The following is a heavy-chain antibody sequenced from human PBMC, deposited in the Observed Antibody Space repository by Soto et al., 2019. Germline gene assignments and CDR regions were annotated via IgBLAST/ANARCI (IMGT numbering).Heavy chain of an antibody. CDR1: GFTFSDYY. CDR3: AREGTYSSSDY. Sequence: QVQLVESGGGLVKPGGSLRLSCAASGFTFSDYYMSWIRQAPGKGLEWVSYISSSSSYTNYADSVKGRFTISRDNAKNSLYLQMTSLRAEDTAVYYCAREGTYSSSDYLGQGTLVTVSS. CDR2: ISSSSSYT. D-gene: IGHD6-13*01. V-gene: IGHV3-11*06. J-gene: IGHJ4*02.